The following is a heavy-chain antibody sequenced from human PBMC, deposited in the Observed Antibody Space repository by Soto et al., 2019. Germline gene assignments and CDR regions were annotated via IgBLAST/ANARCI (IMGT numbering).Heavy chain of an antibody. D-gene: IGHD3-3*01. V-gene: IGHV4-59*01. Sequence: SETLSLTCTVSGGSISSYYWSRIRQPPGKGLEWIGYIYYSGSTNYNPSLKSRVTISVDTSKNQFSLKLSSVTAADTAVYFCARTYYDFWSGYSMNYYMDVWGKGTTVTVSS. CDR3: ARTYYDFWSGYSMNYYMDV. CDR2: IYYSGST. CDR1: GGSISSYY. J-gene: IGHJ6*03.